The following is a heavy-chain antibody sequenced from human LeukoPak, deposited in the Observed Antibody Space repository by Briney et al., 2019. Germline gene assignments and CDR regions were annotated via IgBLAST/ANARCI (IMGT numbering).Heavy chain of an antibody. CDR3: ARRGGGSPSSFDN. CDR1: GFTFSSYA. CDR2: ISGSGGST. D-gene: IGHD3-16*01. V-gene: IGHV3-23*01. Sequence: GGSLRLSCAASGFTFSSYAMSWVRQAPGKGLEWVSAISGSGGSTYYADSVKGRFTISRDNSKNTLYLQMNSLRAEDTAIFYCARRGGGSPSSFDNWGQGTLVTDSS. J-gene: IGHJ4*02.